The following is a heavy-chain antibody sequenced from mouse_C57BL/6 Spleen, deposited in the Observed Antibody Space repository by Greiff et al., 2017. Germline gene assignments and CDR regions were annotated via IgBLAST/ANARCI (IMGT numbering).Heavy chain of an antibody. CDR3: ARNDGSTWDY. CDR1: GFNIKDYY. D-gene: IGHD1-1*01. V-gene: IGHV14-2*01. J-gene: IGHJ2*01. CDR2: IDPEDGET. Sequence: VQLQQSGAELVKPGASVKLSCTASGFNIKDYYMHWVKQRTEQGLEWIGRIDPEDGETKYAAKYQGKATITADTSSNTAYLQLSSLTSEDTAVYYCARNDGSTWDYWGQGTTLTVSS.